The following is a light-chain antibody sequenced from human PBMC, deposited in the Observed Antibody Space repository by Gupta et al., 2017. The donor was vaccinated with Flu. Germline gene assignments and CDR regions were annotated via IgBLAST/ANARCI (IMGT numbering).Light chain of an antibody. V-gene: IGLV1-47*01. CDR1: SSNIGSNY. CDR2: RNN. Sequence: QSVVTQPPSASGTPGQRVTIFCSGSSSNIGSNYVYWYQQFPGTAPKLLISRNNQRPSGATDRFSGSKSGTSASLAISGLRSEDEADYYCAAWDDSLSGPVFGGGTKLTVL. J-gene: IGLJ3*02. CDR3: AAWDDSLSGPV.